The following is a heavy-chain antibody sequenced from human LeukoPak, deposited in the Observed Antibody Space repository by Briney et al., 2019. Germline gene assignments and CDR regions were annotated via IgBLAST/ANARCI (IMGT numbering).Heavy chain of an antibody. CDR2: IYYSGST. D-gene: IGHD4-11*01. V-gene: IGHV4-59*11. J-gene: IGHJ5*02. CDR1: GGSISSHY. Sequence: SETLSLTCTVSGGSISSHYWSWIRQPPGKGLEWIGYIYYSGSTNYNPSLKSRVTISVDTSKNQSSLKLSSVTAADTAVYYCARTLLTYYSSYDGNWFDPWGQGTLVTVSS. CDR3: ARTLLTYYSSYDGNWFDP.